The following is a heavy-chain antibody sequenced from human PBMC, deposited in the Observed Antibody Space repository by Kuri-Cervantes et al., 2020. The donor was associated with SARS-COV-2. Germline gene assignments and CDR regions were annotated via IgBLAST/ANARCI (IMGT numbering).Heavy chain of an antibody. CDR1: GYTFTAYY. D-gene: IGHD3-22*01. CDR3: ARSYFYDSSGYVMDY. J-gene: IGHJ4*02. CDR2: IHPNDGAT. V-gene: IGHV1-2*06. Sequence: ASVKDSCKTSGYTFTAYYVHWVRQAPGQGLEWMGRIHPNDGATNSAQKFQGRVTVTRDTSISTAYMELSRLRSDDTAVYYCARSYFYDSSGYVMDYWGQGTLVTVSS.